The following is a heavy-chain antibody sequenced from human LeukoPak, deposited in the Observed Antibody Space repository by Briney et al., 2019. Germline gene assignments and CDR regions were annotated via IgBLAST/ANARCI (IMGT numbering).Heavy chain of an antibody. CDR1: GYSVTSHY. J-gene: IGHJ5*02. CDR3: ASGNSVGDIAWWFDP. D-gene: IGHD3-16*02. Sequence: ASVKVSCTASGYSVTSHYMHWVRQAPGQGLEWMGLINPSGSSTLYAQKVQGRVTMTRDMATTTDYMELSSLRSEDTAVYYCASGNSVGDIAWWFDPWGQGTLVTVSS. V-gene: IGHV1-46*01. CDR2: INPSGSST.